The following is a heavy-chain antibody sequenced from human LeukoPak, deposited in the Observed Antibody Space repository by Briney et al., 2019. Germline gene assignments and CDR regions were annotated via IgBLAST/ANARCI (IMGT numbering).Heavy chain of an antibody. CDR2: IYYSGST. D-gene: IGHD6-19*01. V-gene: IGHV4-39*07. CDR3: AGQDSSGWYYYYYMDV. Sequence: SETLSLTCTVSGGSISSSSHYWGWIRQPPGKGLEWIGSIYYSGSTYYNPSLKSRVTISVDTSKNQFSLKLSSVTAADTAVYYCAGQDSSGWYYYYYMDVWGKGTTVTVSS. J-gene: IGHJ6*03. CDR1: GGSISSSSHY.